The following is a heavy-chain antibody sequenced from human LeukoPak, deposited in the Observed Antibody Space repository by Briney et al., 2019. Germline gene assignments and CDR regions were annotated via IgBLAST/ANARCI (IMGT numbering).Heavy chain of an antibody. CDR1: GYTFTGYY. J-gene: IGHJ4*02. V-gene: IGHV1-2*02. D-gene: IGHD4-17*01. CDR3: ARVGTTVTTFDY. CDR2: INPNSGGT. Sequence: ASVKVSCKASGYTFTGYYMHWVRQAPGQGLEWMGWINPNSGGTNYAQKFQGRVTRTRDTSISTAYMELSRLRTDDTAVYYCARVGTTVTTFDYWGQGTLVTVSS.